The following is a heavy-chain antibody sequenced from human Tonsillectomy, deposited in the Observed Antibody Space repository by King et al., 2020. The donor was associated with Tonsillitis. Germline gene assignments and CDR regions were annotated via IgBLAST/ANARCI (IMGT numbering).Heavy chain of an antibody. Sequence: VQLVESGGGVVQPGRSLRLSCAATGFTFSSYGMHWVRLAPGKGLEWVAVTGYDGSNKYYADSVKGRFTISRDNSKNTLYLQMNSLRDDDTAVYYCAREGDCSTTVCYTSAYFLHWGQGTLVTVSS. D-gene: IGHD2-2*02. CDR2: TGYDGSNK. CDR1: GFTFSSYG. CDR3: AREGDCSTTVCYTSAYFLH. J-gene: IGHJ1*01. V-gene: IGHV3-33*08.